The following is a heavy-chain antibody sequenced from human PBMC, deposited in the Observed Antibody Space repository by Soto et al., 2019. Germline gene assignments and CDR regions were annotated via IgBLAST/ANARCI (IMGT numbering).Heavy chain of an antibody. V-gene: IGHV3-74*01. Sequence: GGSLRLSCAASGFTFSSYGMHWVRQAPGKGLVWVSRINSDGSSTSYADSVKGRFTISRDNAKNTLYLQMNSLRDEDTAVYYCARYLTTVVTADYYGMDVWGQGTTVTVAS. J-gene: IGHJ6*02. D-gene: IGHD2-15*01. CDR3: ARYLTTVVTADYYGMDV. CDR2: INSDGSST. CDR1: GFTFSSYG.